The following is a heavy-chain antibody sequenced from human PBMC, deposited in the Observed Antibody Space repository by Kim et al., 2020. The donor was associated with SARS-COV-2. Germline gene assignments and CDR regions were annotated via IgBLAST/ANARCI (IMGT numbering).Heavy chain of an antibody. J-gene: IGHJ5*01. CDR3: ARGPGYSSSWYCARNWF. CDR2: INHSGST. Sequence: SETLSLTCAVYGGSFSGYYWSWIRQPPGKGLEWIGEINHSGSTNYNPSLKSRVTISVDTSKNQFSLKLSSVTAADTAVYYCARGPGYSSSWYCARNWF. V-gene: IGHV4-34*01. D-gene: IGHD6-13*01. CDR1: GGSFSGYY.